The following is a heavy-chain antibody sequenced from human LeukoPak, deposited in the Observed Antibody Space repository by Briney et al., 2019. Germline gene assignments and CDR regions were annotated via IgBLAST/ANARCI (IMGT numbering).Heavy chain of an antibody. J-gene: IGHJ4*02. CDR1: GFTFSSYW. Sequence: GGSLRLSCAASGFTFSSYWMNWARQAPGKGLEWVASINHNGNVNYYVDSVKGRFTISRDNAKSSLYLQMNTLRAEDTAVYYCARDMNSVYSYGYDYWGQGTLVTVSS. CDR3: ARDMNSVYSYGYDY. CDR2: INHNGNVN. V-gene: IGHV3-7*03. D-gene: IGHD5-18*01.